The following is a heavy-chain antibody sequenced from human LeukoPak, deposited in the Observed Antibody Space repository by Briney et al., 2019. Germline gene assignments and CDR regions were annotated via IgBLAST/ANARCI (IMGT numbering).Heavy chain of an antibody. CDR2: IFYSGST. D-gene: IGHD3-22*01. CDR3: ARGITDGSGYYYITWFDP. CDR1: GGSISSSSYY. Sequence: SETLSLTCTVSGGSISSSSYYWGWIHQPPGKGLEWVGNIFYSGSTYNNPSLESRVTISVDTSKNQFSLRLSSVTAADTAVYYCARGITDGSGYYYITWFDPWGQGTLVTVSS. J-gene: IGHJ5*02. V-gene: IGHV4-39*07.